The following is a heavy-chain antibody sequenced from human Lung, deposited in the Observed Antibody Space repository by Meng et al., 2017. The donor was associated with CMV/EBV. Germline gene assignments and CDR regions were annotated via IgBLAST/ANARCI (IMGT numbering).Heavy chain of an antibody. CDR2: INPKNGVT. Sequence: ASXXVSXKASGDTFTGYYMRWVRQAPGQGLEWMGWINPKNGVTHYEEKFQGRVMMTRATSNSTAYMELSSLRSDDTAVYYCARDCYTAGAPTGGLDGWGPGXTVTVSS. CDR3: ARDCYTAGAPTGGLDG. D-gene: IGHD2-2*02. CDR1: GDTFTGYY. J-gene: IGHJ6*02. V-gene: IGHV1-2*02.